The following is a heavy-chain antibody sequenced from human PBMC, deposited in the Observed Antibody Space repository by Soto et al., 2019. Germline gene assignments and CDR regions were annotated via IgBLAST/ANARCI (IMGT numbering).Heavy chain of an antibody. CDR2: ISSNGGST. D-gene: IGHD6-13*01. V-gene: IGHV3-64D*08. CDR1: GFTFSSYA. J-gene: IGHJ4*02. Sequence: GGSLRLSCSASGFTFSSYAMHWVRQAPGKGLEYVSAISSNGGSTYYADSVKGRFTISRDNSKNTLYLQMSSLRAEDTAVYYCLREERRRQHDYWGQGTLVTVSS. CDR3: LREERRRQHDY.